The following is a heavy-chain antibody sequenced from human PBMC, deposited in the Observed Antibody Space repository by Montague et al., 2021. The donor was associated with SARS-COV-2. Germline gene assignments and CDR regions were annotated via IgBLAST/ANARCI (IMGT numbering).Heavy chain of an antibody. V-gene: IGHV4-59*08. J-gene: IGHJ3*01. Sequence: SETLSLTCSVSGASISTNYWSWIRQPPGKGPEWIGNIFYRGTTHYNPSLKSRVTLSVDASSNQVSLKLASVTAADTAVYYCAGYDGAFDPWGQGTMVLVSS. CDR2: IFYRGTT. CDR1: GASISTNY. D-gene: IGHD2-2*01. CDR3: AGYDGAFDP.